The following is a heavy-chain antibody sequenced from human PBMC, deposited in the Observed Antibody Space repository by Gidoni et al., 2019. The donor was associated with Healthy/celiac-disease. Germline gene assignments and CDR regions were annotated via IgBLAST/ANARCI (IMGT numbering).Heavy chain of an antibody. CDR2: IRSSSSYI. V-gene: IGHV3-21*01. J-gene: IGHJ4*02. CDR1: GFTFSSYS. Sequence: EVQLVESGGGLVKPGGSLRLSCAASGFTFSSYSMNWVRQAPGKGMESVPSIRSSSSYIYYADSVKGRFTISRDNAKNSLYLQMNSLRAEDTAVYYGARDFDERGDYWGQGTLVTVSS. CDR3: ARDFDERGDY.